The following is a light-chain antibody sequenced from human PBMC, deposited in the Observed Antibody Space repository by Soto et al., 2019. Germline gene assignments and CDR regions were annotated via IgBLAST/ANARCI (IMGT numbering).Light chain of an antibody. CDR3: QSYDSSLSGYV. J-gene: IGLJ1*01. Sequence: QSVLTQPPSVSGAPGQRVTISCTGRSSNIGAGYDVHWYQQLPGTAPKLLIFININRPSGIPDRFSGSKSGTSASLAITGLRAEDEADYYCQSYDSSLSGYVFGTGTKVTVL. V-gene: IGLV1-40*01. CDR1: SSNIGAGYD. CDR2: INI.